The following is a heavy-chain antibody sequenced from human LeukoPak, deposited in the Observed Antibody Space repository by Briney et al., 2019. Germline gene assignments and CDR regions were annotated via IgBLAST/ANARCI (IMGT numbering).Heavy chain of an antibody. CDR2: ISSDSNII. CDR1: GFAFSSSS. CDR3: TKGGVSSAYTHIFDM. V-gene: IGHV3-48*04. J-gene: IGHJ3*02. Sequence: GGSLRLSCAASGFAFSSSSMNWVRQAPGKGLEWISYISSDSNIIYYADSVKGRFTISRDNAKNALYLQMNSLRAGDTAFYYCTKGGVSSAYTHIFDMWGQGTLVTVSS. D-gene: IGHD3-16*01.